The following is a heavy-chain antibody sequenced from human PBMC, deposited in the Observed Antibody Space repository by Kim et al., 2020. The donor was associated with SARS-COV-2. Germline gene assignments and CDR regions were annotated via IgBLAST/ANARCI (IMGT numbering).Heavy chain of an antibody. CDR1: GGSISSGGYY. D-gene: IGHD3-3*01. CDR3: ARVPYGSHFITIYRYGMDV. V-gene: IGHV4-31*03. Sequence: SETLSLTCTVSGGSISSGGYYWSWIRQHPGKGLEWIGYIYYSGSTYYNPSLKSRVTISVDTAKNQFSLKLSSVTAADTAVYYCARVPYGSHFITIYRYGMDVWGQGTAAT. J-gene: IGHJ6*02. CDR2: IYYSGST.